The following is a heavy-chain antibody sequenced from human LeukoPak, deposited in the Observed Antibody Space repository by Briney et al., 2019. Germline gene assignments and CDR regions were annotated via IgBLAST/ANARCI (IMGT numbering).Heavy chain of an antibody. V-gene: IGHV4-34*01. J-gene: IGHJ5*02. CDR1: GVSFSAYY. D-gene: IGHD6-19*01. CDR2: INHSGST. CDR3: ARSYRGSGYNWFDP. Sequence: SETLSLTCAVYGVSFSAYYWSWIRQPPGKGLEWIGEINHSGSTNYNPSLKSRVTISVDTSTNQFSLKLSSVTAADTAVYYCARSYRGSGYNWFDPWGQGTLVTVSS.